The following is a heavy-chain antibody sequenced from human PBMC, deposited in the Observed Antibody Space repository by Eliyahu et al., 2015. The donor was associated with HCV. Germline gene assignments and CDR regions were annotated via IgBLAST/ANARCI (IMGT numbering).Heavy chain of an antibody. CDR3: ASGGGGIAVTGTGGWFDP. CDR1: GGSXXXYY. D-gene: IGHD6-19*01. V-gene: IGHV4-59*01. J-gene: IGHJ5*02. Sequence: QVQLQESGPGLVKPSETLSXTCTVXGGSXXXYYWSWIRQPPGKGLEWXGDIHYSGSTNXXPSLKSRVTISIDTSKNQFSLNLTSVTAADTAIYYCASGGGGIAVTGTGGWFDPWGQGTLVTVSS. CDR2: IHYSGST.